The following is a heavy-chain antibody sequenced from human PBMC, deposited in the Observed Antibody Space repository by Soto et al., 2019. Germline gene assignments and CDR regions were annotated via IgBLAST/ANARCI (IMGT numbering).Heavy chain of an antibody. CDR2: INHSGST. Sequence: SETLSLTCAVYGGSFSGYYWSWIRQPPGKGLEWIGEINHSGSTNYNPSLKSRVTISVDTSKNQFSLKLSSVTAADTAVYYCARGVRDDIPPERYGMDVWGQGTTVTVSS. V-gene: IGHV4-34*01. CDR1: GGSFSGYY. J-gene: IGHJ6*02. CDR3: ARGVRDDIPPERYGMDV. D-gene: IGHD3-9*01.